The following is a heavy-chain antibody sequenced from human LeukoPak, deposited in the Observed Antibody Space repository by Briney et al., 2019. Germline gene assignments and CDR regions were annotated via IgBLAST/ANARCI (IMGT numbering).Heavy chain of an antibody. CDR1: GGTFSSYA. D-gene: IGHD2-15*01. V-gene: IGHV1-69*01. Sequence: SVKVSCKASGGTFSSYAISWVRQAPGQGLEWMGGIIPIFGTADYAQKFQGRVTITADESTSTAYMELSSLRSEDTAVYYCARDRQPTLGYCSGGSCYSPYYFDYWGQGTLVTVSS. J-gene: IGHJ4*02. CDR2: IIPIFGTA. CDR3: ARDRQPTLGYCSGGSCYSPYYFDY.